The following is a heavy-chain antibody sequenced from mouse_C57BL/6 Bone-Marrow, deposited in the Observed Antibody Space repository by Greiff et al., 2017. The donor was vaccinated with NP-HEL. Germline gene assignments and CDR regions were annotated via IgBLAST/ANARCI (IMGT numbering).Heavy chain of an antibody. CDR2: IYPGDGDT. Sequence: VKVVESGPELVKPGASVKISCKASGYAFSSSWMNWVKQRPGKGLEWIGRIYPGDGDTNYNGKFKGKATLTADKSSSTAYMQLSSLTSEDSAVYFCARGDYFAWFAYWGQGTLVTVSA. D-gene: IGHD1-1*01. V-gene: IGHV1-82*01. CDR1: GYAFSSSW. CDR3: ARGDYFAWFAY. J-gene: IGHJ3*01.